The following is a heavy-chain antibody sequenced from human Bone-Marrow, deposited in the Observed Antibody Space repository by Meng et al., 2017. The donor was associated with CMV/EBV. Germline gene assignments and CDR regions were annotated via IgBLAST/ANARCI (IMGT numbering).Heavy chain of an antibody. CDR3: ARERFCSSGSCYGIFDY. J-gene: IGHJ4*02. V-gene: IGHV1-69*06. Sequence: SVKVSCKASGGIFSTYAITWVRQAPGQGLEWMGGIIPIVATTNYAQKFQGRVTITADKSTSTAYMELTSLRPEDTAVYYCARERFCSSGSCYGIFDYWGQGTLVTVSS. CDR1: GGIFSTYA. CDR2: IIPIVATT. D-gene: IGHD2-2*01.